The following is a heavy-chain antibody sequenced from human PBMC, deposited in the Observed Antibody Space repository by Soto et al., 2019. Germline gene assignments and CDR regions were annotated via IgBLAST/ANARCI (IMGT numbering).Heavy chain of an antibody. CDR1: GGSVSSGSYY. CDR3: ARESDYYDSSGHDAFDI. V-gene: IGHV4-61*01. CDR2: IYYSGST. Sequence: ASETLSLTCTVSGGSVSSGSYYWSWIRQPPGKGLEWIGYIYYSGSTNYNPSLKSRVTISVDTSKNQFSLKLSSVTAADTAVYYCARESDYYDSSGHDAFDIWGQGTMVTVSS. D-gene: IGHD3-22*01. J-gene: IGHJ3*02.